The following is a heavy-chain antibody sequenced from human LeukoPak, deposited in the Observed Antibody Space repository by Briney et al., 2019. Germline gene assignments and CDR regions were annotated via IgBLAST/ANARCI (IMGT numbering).Heavy chain of an antibody. CDR2: ISGSGGST. Sequence: GGSLRLSCAASGFTFSSYGMSWVRQAPGKGLEWVSAISGSGGSTYYADSVKGRFTISRDNSKNTLYLQMNSLRAEDTAVYYCAKVGVLLWFGELLTWGQGTLVTVSS. CDR1: GFTFSSYG. V-gene: IGHV3-23*01. J-gene: IGHJ5*02. D-gene: IGHD3-10*01. CDR3: AKVGVLLWFGELLT.